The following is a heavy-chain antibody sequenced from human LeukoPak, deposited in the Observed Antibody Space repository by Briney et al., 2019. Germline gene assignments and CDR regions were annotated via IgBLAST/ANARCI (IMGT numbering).Heavy chain of an antibody. D-gene: IGHD3-22*01. CDR3: AKGGLKGYYDSSGLVDY. Sequence: GGSLRLSCAAAGFTFSSYGMHLVRQAPGKGLGWVAVISYDGSNKYYADSVKGRFTISRDNSKNTLYLQMNSLRADDTAVYYCAKGGLKGYYDSSGLVDYWGQGTLVTVSS. CDR1: GFTFSSYG. J-gene: IGHJ4*02. CDR2: ISYDGSNK. V-gene: IGHV3-30*18.